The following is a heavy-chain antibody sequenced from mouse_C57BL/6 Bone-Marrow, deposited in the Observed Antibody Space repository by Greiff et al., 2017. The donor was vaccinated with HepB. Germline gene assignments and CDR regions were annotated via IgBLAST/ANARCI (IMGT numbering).Heavy chain of an antibody. V-gene: IGHV1-55*01. Sequence: QVQLKQPGAELVKPGASVKMSCKASGYTFTSYWMTWVKQRPGQGLEWIGDIYPGSGSTNYNEKFKSKATLTVDTSSSTAYMQLSSLTSEDSAVYYCARRGYYCGDYWGQGTTLTVSS. D-gene: IGHD1-1*01. CDR3: ARRGYYCGDY. J-gene: IGHJ2*01. CDR1: GYTFTSYW. CDR2: IYPGSGST.